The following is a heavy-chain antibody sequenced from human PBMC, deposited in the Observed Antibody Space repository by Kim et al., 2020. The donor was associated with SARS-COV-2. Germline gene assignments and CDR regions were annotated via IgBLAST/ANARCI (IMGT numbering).Heavy chain of an antibody. CDR2: IYYSGST. CDR3: ARHVLIGGNWFDP. J-gene: IGHJ5*02. D-gene: IGHD2-15*01. Sequence: SETLSLTCTVSGCSISSSSYYWGWIRQPPGKGLEWIVSIYYSGSTYYNPSLKSRVTISVDTSKNQFSLKLSSVTAADTAVYYCARHVLIGGNWFDPWGQG. CDR1: GCSISSSSYY. V-gene: IGHV4-39*01.